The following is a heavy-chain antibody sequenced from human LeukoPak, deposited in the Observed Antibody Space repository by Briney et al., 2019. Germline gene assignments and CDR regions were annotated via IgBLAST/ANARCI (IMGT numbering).Heavy chain of an antibody. CDR2: ITGSGGNT. CDR1: GFIFSSYS. D-gene: IGHD6-13*01. J-gene: IGHJ6*02. V-gene: IGHV3-23*01. CDR3: AKAASSSWPSYYYGMDV. Sequence: PGGSLRLSCAASGFIFSSYSMSWVRQAPGKGLEWVSVITGSGGNTYYADSVKGRFTISKDNSKNTVYLQMSSLRVGDTAVYYCAKAASSSWPSYYYGMDVWGQGTTVTVSS.